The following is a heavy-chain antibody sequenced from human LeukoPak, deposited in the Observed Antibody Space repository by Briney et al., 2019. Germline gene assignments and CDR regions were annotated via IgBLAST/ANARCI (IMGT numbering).Heavy chain of an antibody. J-gene: IGHJ4*02. D-gene: IGHD2-2*03. CDR3: ARVIRWMNAFDY. CDR2: IYYSGST. CDR1: GGSISSSSYY. Sequence: KASETLSLTCTVSGGSISSSSYYWGWIRQPPGKGLEWIGSIYYSGSTYYNPSLKSRVTISVDTSKNQFSLKLSSVTAADTAVYYCARVIRWMNAFDYWGQGTLVTVSS. V-gene: IGHV4-39*07.